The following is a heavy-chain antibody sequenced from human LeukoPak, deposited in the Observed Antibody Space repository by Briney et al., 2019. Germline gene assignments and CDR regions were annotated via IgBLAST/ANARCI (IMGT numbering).Heavy chain of an antibody. CDR2: IYPGDSDT. CDR1: GYSFTSYW. J-gene: IGHJ5*02. D-gene: IGHD2-2*01. Sequence: GESLKISCKGSGYSFTSYWIGWVRQMPGKGLEWMGIIYPGDSDTRYSPSFQGQVTISADKSISTAYLQWSSLKAADTAVYYCARDREGCSSPSCFMRWFDPWGQGSLVTVSS. CDR3: ARDREGCSSPSCFMRWFDP. V-gene: IGHV5-51*01.